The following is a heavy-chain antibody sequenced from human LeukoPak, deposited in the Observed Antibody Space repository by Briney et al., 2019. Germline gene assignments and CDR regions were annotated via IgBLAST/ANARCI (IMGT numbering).Heavy chain of an antibody. D-gene: IGHD2-2*01. CDR1: GYSFTSYW. V-gene: IGHV5-51*01. J-gene: IGHJ5*02. CDR2: IYPGDSDT. Sequence: GESLKISCKGSGYSFTSYWIGWVRQMPGKGLEWMGIIYPGDSDTRYSPSFQGQVTISADKSISTAYLQWSSLKASDTAMYYCTRAGDRYCSSTSCKNDPWGQGTLVTVSS. CDR3: TRAGDRYCSSTSCKNDP.